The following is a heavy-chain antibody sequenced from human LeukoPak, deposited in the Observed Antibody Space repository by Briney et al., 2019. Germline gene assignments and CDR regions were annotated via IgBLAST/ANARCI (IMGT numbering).Heavy chain of an antibody. CDR3: ATYRQVMLPFES. CDR2: IFPTSREI. V-gene: IGHV3-23*01. CDR1: GFTLSSFA. J-gene: IGHJ4*02. Sequence: GGSLRLSCAASGFTLSSFAMICVRDPPGKGLEWVSSIFPTSREIHYADSVRGRFTFSRDNSKSTLPLQMNSLRAEDTAIYYCATYRQVMLPFESWGQGTLVTVSS. D-gene: IGHD5-18*01.